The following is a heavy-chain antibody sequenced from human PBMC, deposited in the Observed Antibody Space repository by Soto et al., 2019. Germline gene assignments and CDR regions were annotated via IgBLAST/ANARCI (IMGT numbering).Heavy chain of an antibody. CDR3: ARQLPTAIRGGYYYSYGMDV. D-gene: IGHD2-2*02. CDR2: INSVGSST. J-gene: IGHJ6*02. V-gene: IGHV3-74*01. Sequence: LRLSCAASGFTLSSYWIHWVRQAPGKGLVWVSRINSVGSSTSYADSVKGRFTISRDNAKNTLYLQMNSLRAEDTAVYYCARQLPTAIRGGYYYSYGMDVWGQGTTVTVSS. CDR1: GFTLSSYW.